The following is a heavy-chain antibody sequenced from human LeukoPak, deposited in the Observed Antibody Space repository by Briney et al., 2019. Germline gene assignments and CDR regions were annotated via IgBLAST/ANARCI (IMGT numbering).Heavy chain of an antibody. V-gene: IGHV3-23*01. CDR2: ISDTGGTI. D-gene: IGHD6-19*01. Sequence: GGSLRLSCAVSGITLSNYGMSWVRQAPGKGLQWVAGISDTGGTITYADSVSGRFTISRDNAKNSLYLQMNSLGAEDTAVYYCARDAQWLVPEGYYYYMDVWGKGTTVTVSS. CDR3: ARDAQWLVPEGYYYYMDV. J-gene: IGHJ6*03. CDR1: GITLSNYG.